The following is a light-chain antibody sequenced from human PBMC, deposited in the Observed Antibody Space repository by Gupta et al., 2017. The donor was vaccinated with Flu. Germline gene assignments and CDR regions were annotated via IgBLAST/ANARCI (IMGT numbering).Light chain of an antibody. J-gene: IGKJ1*01. V-gene: IGKV1-5*03. CDR2: KAS. CDR3: QQYNRDPWT. CDR1: QGISSW. Sequence: DLQMSQSPSTRSASVGDRVTITCRASQGISSWLAWYQQKPGQAPKFLIYKASTLQSGVPSRFSGSGSGTEFTLTISSLQPDDFATYYCQQYNRDPWTFGQGTKVEIK.